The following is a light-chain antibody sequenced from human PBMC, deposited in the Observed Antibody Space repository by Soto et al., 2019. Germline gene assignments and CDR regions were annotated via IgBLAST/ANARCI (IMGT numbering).Light chain of an antibody. CDR1: SSNIGSNY. J-gene: IGLJ2*01. CDR3: AAWDDSLSAVL. V-gene: IGLV1-47*01. CDR2: RNN. Sequence: QSVLPQPPSASGTPGQRVTISCSGSSSNIGSNYVYWYQQLPGTAPKVLIYRNNQRPSGVPDRFSGSTSGTSASLAISGLRSEDEADYYCAAWDDSLSAVLFGEGTKVTVL.